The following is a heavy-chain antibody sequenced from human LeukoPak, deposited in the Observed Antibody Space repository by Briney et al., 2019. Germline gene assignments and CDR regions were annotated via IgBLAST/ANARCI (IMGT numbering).Heavy chain of an antibody. J-gene: IGHJ6*04. V-gene: IGHV3-48*03. CDR2: ISSSGSTI. D-gene: IGHD6-19*01. CDR1: GFTSSSYG. CDR3: ARDEGSGWSPGYYYYGMDV. Sequence: PGGSLRLSCAASGFTSSSYGMNWVRQAPGKGLEWVSYISSSGSTIYYADSVKGRFTISRDNAKNSLYLQMNSLRAEDTAVYYCARDEGSGWSPGYYYYGMDVWGKGTTVTVSS.